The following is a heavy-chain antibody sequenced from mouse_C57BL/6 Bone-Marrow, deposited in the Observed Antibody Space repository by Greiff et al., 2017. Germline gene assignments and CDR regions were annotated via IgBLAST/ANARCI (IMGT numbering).Heavy chain of an antibody. CDR2: IYPGDGDT. V-gene: IGHV1-82*01. Sequence: QVQLKQSGPELVKPGASVKISCKASGYAFSSSWMNWVKQRPGKGLEWIGRIYPGDGDTNYNGKFKGKATLTADKASSTAYMQLSSLTSEDSAVYFCATSGGRYFDYWGQGTTLTVSS. CDR1: GYAFSSSW. D-gene: IGHD3-2*02. J-gene: IGHJ2*01. CDR3: ATSGGRYFDY.